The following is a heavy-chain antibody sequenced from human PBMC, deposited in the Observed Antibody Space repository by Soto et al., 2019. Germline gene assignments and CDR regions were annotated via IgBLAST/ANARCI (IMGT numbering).Heavy chain of an antibody. V-gene: IGHV4-34*01. Sequence: PSETLSLTCAVYGGSFSGYYWSWIRQPPGKGLEWIGEINHSGSTNYNPSLKSRVTISVDTSKNQFSLKLSSVTAADTAVYYCALGLCDFWSGDYFDYWGQGTLVTVSS. CDR3: ALGLCDFWSGDYFDY. J-gene: IGHJ4*02. CDR2: INHSGST. D-gene: IGHD3-3*01. CDR1: GGSFSGYY.